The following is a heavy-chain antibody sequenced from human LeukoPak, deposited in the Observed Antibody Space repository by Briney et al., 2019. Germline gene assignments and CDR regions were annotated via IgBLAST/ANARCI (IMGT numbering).Heavy chain of an antibody. Sequence: GGSLRLSCGASGFTFSSYAMTWVRQAPGKGLEWVSAISGSGGSTYYADSVKGRFTISRDNSKNTLYLQMNSLRAEDTAVYYCAESINWNAQGDYWGQGTLVTVSS. D-gene: IGHD1-20*01. CDR2: ISGSGGST. CDR3: AESINWNAQGDY. V-gene: IGHV3-23*01. J-gene: IGHJ4*02. CDR1: GFTFSSYA.